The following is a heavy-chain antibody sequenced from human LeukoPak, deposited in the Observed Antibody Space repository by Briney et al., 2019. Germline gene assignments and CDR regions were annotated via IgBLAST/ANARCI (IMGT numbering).Heavy chain of an antibody. V-gene: IGHV3-30-3*01. J-gene: IGHJ4*02. D-gene: IGHD3-3*02. CDR3: ARESIPYYFDY. Sequence: PGGSLRLSCAASGFTFRSYAVHWVRQAPGKGLEWVAVISYDGSNKYYADSVKGRFTISRDNSKNTVDLQMNSLRPEDTAVYYCARESIPYYFDYWGQGTLVTVSS. CDR2: ISYDGSNK. CDR1: GFTFRSYA.